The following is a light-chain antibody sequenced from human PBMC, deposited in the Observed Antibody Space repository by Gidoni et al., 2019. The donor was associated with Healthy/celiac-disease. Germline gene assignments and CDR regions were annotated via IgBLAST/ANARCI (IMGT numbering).Light chain of an antibody. Sequence: DIQITQSPSSLSASVGDRVTITCRASQSISSYLNWYQQKPGKAPKLLIYAAYSLQSGVPSRFSGSGSGTDFNLTISSLQPEDFATYYCQQSYSTLIFTFGPGTKVDIK. CDR1: QSISSY. V-gene: IGKV1-39*01. CDR2: AAY. J-gene: IGKJ3*01. CDR3: QQSYSTLIFT.